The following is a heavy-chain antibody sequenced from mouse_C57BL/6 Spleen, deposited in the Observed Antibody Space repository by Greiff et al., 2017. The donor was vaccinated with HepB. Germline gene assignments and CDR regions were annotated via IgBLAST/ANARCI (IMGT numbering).Heavy chain of an antibody. CDR2: IYPGNSDT. V-gene: IGHV1-5*01. Sequence: VQLQQSGTVLARPGASVKMSCKTSGYTFTSYWMHWVKQRPGQGLEWIGAIYPGNSDTSYNQKFKGKAKLTAVTSASTAYMELSSLTNEDSAVYYCTRDGVVANPWYFDVWGTGTTVTVSS. CDR3: TRDGVVANPWYFDV. J-gene: IGHJ1*03. CDR1: GYTFTSYW. D-gene: IGHD1-1*01.